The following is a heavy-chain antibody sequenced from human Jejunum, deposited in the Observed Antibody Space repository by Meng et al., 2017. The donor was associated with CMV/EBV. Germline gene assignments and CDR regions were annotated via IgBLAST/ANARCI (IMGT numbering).Heavy chain of an antibody. V-gene: IGHV3-21*06. CDR1: SSYG. Sequence: SSYGINWVRQAPRKGLEWVSSIGPTSDYIYYADSLPSHLTLSRDNTKNSVYLQLNSLRAEDTAVYYCARRSCTTMFCESRDAFDVWGQGTMVTVSS. CDR3: ARRSCTTMFCESRDAFDV. CDR2: IGPTSDYI. J-gene: IGHJ3*01. D-gene: IGHD3-9*01.